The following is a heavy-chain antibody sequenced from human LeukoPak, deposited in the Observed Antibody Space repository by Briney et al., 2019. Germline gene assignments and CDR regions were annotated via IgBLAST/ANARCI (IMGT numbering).Heavy chain of an antibody. CDR2: IYYSGGT. V-gene: IGHV4-59*01. Sequence: SETLSLTCTVSGGSISSYYWSWIRQPPGKGLEWIGYIYYSGGTNYNPSLKSRVTISVDTSKNQFSLKLSSVTAADTAVYYCAGFVVAVAATPGDWFDPWGQGTLVTVSS. J-gene: IGHJ5*02. CDR1: GGSISSYY. D-gene: IGHD2-15*01. CDR3: AGFVVAVAATPGDWFDP.